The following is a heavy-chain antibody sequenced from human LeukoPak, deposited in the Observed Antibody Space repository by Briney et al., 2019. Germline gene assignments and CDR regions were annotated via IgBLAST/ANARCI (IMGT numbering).Heavy chain of an antibody. J-gene: IGHJ6*03. CDR3: ARDIYSGSYYANNYYYYMDV. V-gene: IGHV1-18*01. CDR1: VYTLTSYC. CDR2: ISAYIGNT. Sequence: ASVKVSCKASVYTLTSYCISWVRQAPGQPLEWTGWISAYIGNTNYAQKVQGRVTMTTDTSTSTAYMELRSLRSDDTAVYYCARDIYSGSYYANNYYYYMDVWGKGTTVTVSS. D-gene: IGHD1-26*01.